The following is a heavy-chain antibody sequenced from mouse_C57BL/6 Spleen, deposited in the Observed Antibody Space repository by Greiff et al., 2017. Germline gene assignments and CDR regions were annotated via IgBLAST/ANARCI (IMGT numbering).Heavy chain of an antibody. J-gene: IGHJ2*01. V-gene: IGHV1-80*01. CDR1: GYAFSSYW. CDR2: IYPGDGDT. CDR3: ARSARYDYDGRGIDY. D-gene: IGHD2-4*01. Sequence: VKLQQSGAELVKPGASVKISCKASGYAFSSYWMNWVKQRPGKGLEWIGQIYPGDGDTNYNGKFKGKATLTADKSSSTAYMQLSSLTSEDSAVYFCARSARYDYDGRGIDYWGQGTTLTVSS.